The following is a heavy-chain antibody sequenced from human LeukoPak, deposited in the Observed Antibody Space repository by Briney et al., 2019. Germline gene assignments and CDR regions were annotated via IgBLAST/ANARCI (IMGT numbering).Heavy chain of an antibody. D-gene: IGHD6-13*01. V-gene: IGHV4-39*01. J-gene: IGHJ4*02. Sequence: SETLSLTCTVSGGSISSSSYYWGWIRQPPGKGLEWIGSIYYSGSTYYNPSLKSRVTISVDTSKNQFSLKLSSVTAAETAVYYCARPGNIAAAGFDYWGQGTLVTVSS. CDR3: ARPGNIAAAGFDY. CDR2: IYYSGST. CDR1: GGSISSSSYY.